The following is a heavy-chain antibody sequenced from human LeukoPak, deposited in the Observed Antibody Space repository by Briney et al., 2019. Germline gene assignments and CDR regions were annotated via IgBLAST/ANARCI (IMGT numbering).Heavy chain of an antibody. CDR2: INPNSGGK. D-gene: IGHD6-13*01. Sequence: ASVKVSCKASGYTFTGYYMHWVRQAPGQGLEWMGWINPNSGGKNYAQKFQGRFTMTRDTSISTAYMELSRLRSDDTAVYYCARGAYSSSWGRLWDIWGQGTMVTVSS. J-gene: IGHJ3*02. CDR1: GYTFTGYY. CDR3: ARGAYSSSWGRLWDI. V-gene: IGHV1-2*02.